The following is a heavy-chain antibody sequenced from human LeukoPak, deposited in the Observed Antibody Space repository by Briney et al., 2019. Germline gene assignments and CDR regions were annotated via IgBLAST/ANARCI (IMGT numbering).Heavy chain of an antibody. CDR1: GGSISSGSYY. Sequence: SETLSLTCTVSGGSISSGSYYWSWIRQSAGKGVEWIGRIYSTGSTSYNPSLESRVTISRDTSKNQFSLNLSSVTAADTAVYYCAKDWSIFGARDWFDPWGQGTLVTVSS. J-gene: IGHJ5*02. CDR3: AKDWSIFGARDWFDP. CDR2: IYSTGST. D-gene: IGHD3-3*01. V-gene: IGHV4-61*02.